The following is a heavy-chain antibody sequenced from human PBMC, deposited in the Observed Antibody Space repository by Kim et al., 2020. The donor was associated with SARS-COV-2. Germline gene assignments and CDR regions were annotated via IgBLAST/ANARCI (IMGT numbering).Heavy chain of an antibody. CDR3: AKGPSSGWYYFDY. J-gene: IGHJ4*02. D-gene: IGHD6-19*01. Sequence: YPGPVKDRFTMARDNSESTLHLQMNSLRAEDTAVYYCAKGPSSGWYYFDYCGQGTLVTVSS. V-gene: IGHV3-23*01.